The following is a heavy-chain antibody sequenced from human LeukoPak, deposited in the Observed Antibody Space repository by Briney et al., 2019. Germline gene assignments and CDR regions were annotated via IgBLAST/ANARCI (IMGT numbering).Heavy chain of an antibody. J-gene: IGHJ4*02. CDR3: ARVDYYDALDY. V-gene: IGHV4-39*07. D-gene: IGHD3-22*01. CDR1: GGSISSSSDH. CDR2: IYYSGRP. Sequence: PSETLSLTCTVSGGSISSSSDHWGWSRQPPGEGLEWFGRIYYSGRPYCNPYLKSRDTISEDTYQTQFSLKQRYVSAPGTGLYFCARVDYYDALDYWGQGTLVTVSS.